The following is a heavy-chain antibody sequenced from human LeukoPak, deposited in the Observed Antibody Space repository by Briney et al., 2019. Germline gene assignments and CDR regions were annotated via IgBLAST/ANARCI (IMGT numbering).Heavy chain of an antibody. D-gene: IGHD2-2*01. CDR1: GGSFSGYY. CDR2: INHSGST. J-gene: IGHJ4*02. CDR3: ARGLDVVVVPAAIPFDY. Sequence: SETLSLTCAVYGGSFSGYYWNWIRQPPGKGLEWIGEINHSGSTNYNPSLKSRVTISVDTSKNQFSLKLSSVTAADTAVYYCARGLDVVVVPAAIPFDYWGQGTLVTVSS. V-gene: IGHV4-34*01.